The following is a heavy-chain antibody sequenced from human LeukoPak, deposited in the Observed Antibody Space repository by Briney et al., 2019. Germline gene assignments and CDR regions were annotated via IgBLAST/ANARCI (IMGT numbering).Heavy chain of an antibody. CDR3: ARGRSGDSSGYSLNWFDP. D-gene: IGHD3-22*01. J-gene: IGHJ5*02. CDR2: INHSGST. V-gene: IGHV4-34*01. Sequence: SETLSLTCAVYGGSFSGYYWSWIRQPPGKGLEWIGEINHSGSTNYNPSLKSRVTISVDTSKNQFSLKLSSVTAADTAVYYCARGRSGDSSGYSLNWFDPWGQGTLVTVSS. CDR1: GGSFSGYY.